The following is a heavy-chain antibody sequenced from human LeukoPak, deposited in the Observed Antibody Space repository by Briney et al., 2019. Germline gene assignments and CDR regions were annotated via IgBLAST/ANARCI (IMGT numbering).Heavy chain of an antibody. Sequence: GGSLRLSCAASGFTFNSYVMTWVRQAPGKGLEWVSVIYSGGSTYYADSVKGRFTISRDNSKNTLYLQMNSLRAEDTAVYYCARDGYYFDYWGQGTLVTVSS. CDR3: ARDGYYFDY. CDR1: GFTFNSYV. V-gene: IGHV3-53*01. CDR2: IYSGGST. J-gene: IGHJ4*02.